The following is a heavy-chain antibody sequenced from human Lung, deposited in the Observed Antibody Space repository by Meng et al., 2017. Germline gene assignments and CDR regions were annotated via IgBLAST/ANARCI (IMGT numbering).Heavy chain of an antibody. CDR3: TRDGGATTHAFDI. CDR2: IRSKAYGGTT. D-gene: IGHD1-26*01. Sequence: GGSLRLSCTASGFTFGDYAMSWFRPAPGNGLEWVGFIRSKAYGGTTEYAASVKGRFTISRDDSKSIAYLQMNSLKTEDTAVYYCTRDGGATTHAFDIWGQGTMVTVSS. J-gene: IGHJ3*02. CDR1: GFTFGDYA. V-gene: IGHV3-49*03.